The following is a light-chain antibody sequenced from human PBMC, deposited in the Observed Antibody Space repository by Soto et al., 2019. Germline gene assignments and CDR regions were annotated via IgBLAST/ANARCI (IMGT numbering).Light chain of an antibody. CDR1: SSDVGVYNY. Sequence: QSVLTQPASLSGSPGQSVTISCTGTSSDVGVYNYVSWYQQYPGKAPKIMIYDVSKRPSGVPDRFSGSKSDNTASLTISGPQAEDEADYYCCSYAGSYTFVFGSGTKVTVL. CDR3: CSYAGSYTFV. V-gene: IGLV2-11*01. CDR2: DVS. J-gene: IGLJ1*01.